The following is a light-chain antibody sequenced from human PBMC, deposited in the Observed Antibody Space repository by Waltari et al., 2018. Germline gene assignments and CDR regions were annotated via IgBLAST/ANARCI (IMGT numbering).Light chain of an antibody. CDR2: CAS. CDR3: QQYLSAPRT. J-gene: IGKJ2*02. Sequence: DIVMTQSPDSLAVSLGERATINCQSSESVIYDSDNKNYLAWYQQKPGQPPKLLIHCASIRESGVPDRFSGSGSGTDFTLTISSLQAEDVAVYYCQQYLSAPRTFGQGTVLEIK. CDR1: ESVIYDSDNKNY. V-gene: IGKV4-1*01.